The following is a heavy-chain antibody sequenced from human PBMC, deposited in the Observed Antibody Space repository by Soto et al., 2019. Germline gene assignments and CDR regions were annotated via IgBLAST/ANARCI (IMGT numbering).Heavy chain of an antibody. Sequence: ASLKVSCKASGYTFTGYYMHWVRQAPGQGLEWMGWINPNSGGTNYAQKFQGRVTMTRDTSISTAYVELSRLRSDDTAVYYCARDLPTVDPLFDYWGQGTLVTVSS. CDR1: GYTFTGYY. V-gene: IGHV1-2*02. CDR2: INPNSGGT. D-gene: IGHD4-17*01. J-gene: IGHJ4*02. CDR3: ARDLPTVDPLFDY.